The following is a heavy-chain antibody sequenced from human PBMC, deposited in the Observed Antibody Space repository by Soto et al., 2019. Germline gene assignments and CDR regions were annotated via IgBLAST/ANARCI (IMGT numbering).Heavy chain of an antibody. D-gene: IGHD3-10*01. CDR2: IYYIGST. Sequence: PSETLSLTCTVSGGSVSIGSYYWSWIRQPPGKGLEWIGYIYYIGSTNYNPSLKSRVTISVDTSKNQFSLKLSSVTAADTAVYYCARMVGNYYGSGSYYRARFSSFDYWGQGTLVTVS. CDR1: GGSVSIGSYY. V-gene: IGHV4-61*01. J-gene: IGHJ4*02. CDR3: ARMVGNYYGSGSYYRARFSSFDY.